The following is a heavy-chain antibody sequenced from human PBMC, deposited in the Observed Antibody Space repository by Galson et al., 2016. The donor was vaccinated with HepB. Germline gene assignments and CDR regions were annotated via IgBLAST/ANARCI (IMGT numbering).Heavy chain of an antibody. V-gene: IGHV3-15*01. CDR3: TTVSSLPDYGGNPDSDAFDI. J-gene: IGHJ3*02. CDR2: DGGTT. Sequence: DGGTTDYAAPVKGRFMISRDDSKNTLYLQMNSLKTDDTAVYYCTTVSSLPDYGGNPDSDAFDIWGQGTMVTISS. D-gene: IGHD4-23*01.